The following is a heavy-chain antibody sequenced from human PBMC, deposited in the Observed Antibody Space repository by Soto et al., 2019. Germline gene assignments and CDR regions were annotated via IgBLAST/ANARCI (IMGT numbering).Heavy chain of an antibody. D-gene: IGHD5-12*01. Sequence: QVQLVESGGGVVQPGRSLRLSCAASGFTFSSYAMHWVRQAPGKGLEWVAVISYDGSNKYYADSVKGRFTISRDNSNNALYLQMNSLRAEDTAVYYCARRGRLRFGYYHGMDVLGQGTTVTGSS. CDR2: ISYDGSNK. CDR3: ARRGRLRFGYYHGMDV. V-gene: IGHV3-30-3*01. CDR1: GFTFSSYA. J-gene: IGHJ6*02.